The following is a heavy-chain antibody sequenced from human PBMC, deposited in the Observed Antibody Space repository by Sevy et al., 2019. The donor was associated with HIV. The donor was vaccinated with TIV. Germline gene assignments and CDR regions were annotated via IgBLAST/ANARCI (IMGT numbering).Heavy chain of an antibody. CDR3: ARDQDYYDSGGYSYYFDY. V-gene: IGHV3-48*02. J-gene: IGHJ4*02. D-gene: IGHD3-22*01. Sequence: GGSLRLSCAASGFTFSSYSMNWVRQAPGKGLEWVSYISSSSSTIYYADSVKGRFTIPGDNAKNSLYLQMNSLRDRDTAVYYCARDQDYYDSGGYSYYFDYWGQGTLVTVSS. CDR1: GFTFSSYS. CDR2: ISSSSSTI.